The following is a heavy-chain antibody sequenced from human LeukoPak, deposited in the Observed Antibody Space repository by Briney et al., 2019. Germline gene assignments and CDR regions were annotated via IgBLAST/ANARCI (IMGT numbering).Heavy chain of an antibody. V-gene: IGHV4-34*01. J-gene: IGHJ4*02. D-gene: IGHD5-12*01. CDR2: INHSGST. Sequence: KASEILSLTCAVYGGSCSGYYWSWIRQPPGKGLGWIGEINHSGSTNYNASLKSRVTISVDTSKNQFYLKLSSVTAADTAVYYGAGEGTGDIVATPRYFDYWGQGTLVTVSS. CDR3: AGEGTGDIVATPRYFDY. CDR1: GGSCSGYY.